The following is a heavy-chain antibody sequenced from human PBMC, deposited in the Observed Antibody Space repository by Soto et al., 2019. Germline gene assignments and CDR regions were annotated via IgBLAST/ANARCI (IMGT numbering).Heavy chain of an antibody. J-gene: IGHJ4*02. V-gene: IGHV3-23*01. CDR3: AKGATGTDY. Sequence: GGSLRLSCAVSGFTFNTYAMNWVRQAPGKGLEWVSSITNIGGTTYYADSVKGRFTISRDNSKNTLYLQMNSLRVEDTAVYYCAKGATGTDYWGQGTLVTVSS. D-gene: IGHD1-1*01. CDR2: ITNIGGTT. CDR1: GFTFNTYA.